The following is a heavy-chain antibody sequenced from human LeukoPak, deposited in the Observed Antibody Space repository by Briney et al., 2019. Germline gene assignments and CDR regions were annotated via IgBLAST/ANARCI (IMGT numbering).Heavy chain of an antibody. Sequence: SETLSLTCTVSGGSISSYYWSWIRQPPGKGLEWIGYIFHSGSTNYNPSLKSRVTISLDTSKKQFSLKLSSVTAADTAVYYCARDIGAAVLRYFDWFNGMDVWGQGTTVTVSS. V-gene: IGHV4-59*08. D-gene: IGHD3-9*01. CDR2: IFHSGST. CDR1: GGSISSYY. CDR3: ARDIGAAVLRYFDWFNGMDV. J-gene: IGHJ6*02.